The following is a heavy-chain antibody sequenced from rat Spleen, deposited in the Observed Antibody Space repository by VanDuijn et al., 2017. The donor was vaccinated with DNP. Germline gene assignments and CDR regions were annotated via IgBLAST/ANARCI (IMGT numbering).Heavy chain of an antibody. CDR2: ISTSGEYT. V-gene: IGHV5S13*01. CDR3: VRHEYQAFDY. J-gene: IGHJ2*01. Sequence: EVQLVESGGGLVQPGRSLKLSCAASGFTFSSYGMAWVRQAPTKGLEWVASISTSGEYTHYRDSVKGRFTISRDNARSTLYLQMAGLRSEDTATYYCVRHEYQAFDYWGQGVMVTVSS. CDR1: GFTFSSYG.